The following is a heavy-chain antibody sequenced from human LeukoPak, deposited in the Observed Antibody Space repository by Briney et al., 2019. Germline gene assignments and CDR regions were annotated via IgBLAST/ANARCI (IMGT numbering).Heavy chain of an antibody. CDR3: ARDYDLNWFDP. CDR2: IYHSGST. J-gene: IGHJ5*02. V-gene: IGHV4-4*02. CDR1: GGSISSSNW. D-gene: IGHD3-3*01. Sequence: SETLSLTCAVSGGSISSSNWWSWVRQPPGKGLEWIGEIYHSGSTNYNPSLKSRVTISVDTSKNQFSLKLSSVTAADTAVYYCARDYDLNWFDPWGQGTLVTVSS.